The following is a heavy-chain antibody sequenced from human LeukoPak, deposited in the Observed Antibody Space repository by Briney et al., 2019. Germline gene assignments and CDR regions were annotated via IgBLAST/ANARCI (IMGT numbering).Heavy chain of an antibody. Sequence: ASVKVSCKASGGAFSSYAISWVRQAPGQGLEWMGIINPSGGSRSYAQKFQGRVTMTSDMSTSTLYMELSSLRSEDTAVYYCARPYTYYDSSGAGAFNIWGQGTMVTVSS. CDR1: GGAFSSYA. CDR3: ARPYTYYDSSGAGAFNI. CDR2: INPSGGSR. J-gene: IGHJ3*02. V-gene: IGHV1-46*01. D-gene: IGHD3-22*01.